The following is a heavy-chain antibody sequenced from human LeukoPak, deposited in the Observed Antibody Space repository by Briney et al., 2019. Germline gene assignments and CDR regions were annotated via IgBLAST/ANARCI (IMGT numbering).Heavy chain of an antibody. V-gene: IGHV4-34*01. CDR2: INHSGST. J-gene: IGHJ5*02. Sequence: SETLSLTCAVYGGSFSGYYWSWIRQPPGKGLEWIGEINHSGSTNYNPSLKSRVTISVDTSKNQFSLKLSSVTAADTAVYYCARLYDSSGYTNRLDPWGQETLVTVSS. CDR1: GGSFSGYY. CDR3: ARLYDSSGYTNRLDP. D-gene: IGHD3-22*01.